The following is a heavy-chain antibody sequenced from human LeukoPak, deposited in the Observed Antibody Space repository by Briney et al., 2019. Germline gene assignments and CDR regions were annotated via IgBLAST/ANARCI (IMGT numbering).Heavy chain of an antibody. V-gene: IGHV3-30*18. CDR1: GFTFSSYG. CDR2: ISYDGSNK. J-gene: IGHJ6*04. CDR3: AKAFGQLWDLCYYGMDV. Sequence: PGRSLRLSCAASGFTFSSYGMHWVRQAPGKGLEWVAVISYDGSNKYYADSVKGRFTISRDNSKNTLYLQMNSLRAEDTAVYYCAKAFGQLWDLCYYGMDVWGKGTTVTVSS. D-gene: IGHD5-18*01.